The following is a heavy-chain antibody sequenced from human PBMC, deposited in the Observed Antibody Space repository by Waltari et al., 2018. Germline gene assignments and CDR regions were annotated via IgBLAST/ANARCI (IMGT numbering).Heavy chain of an antibody. CDR2: INPNRGDT. CDR1: GYSFTDYY. CDR3: ARALPPRRYDFWSGSSYLQY. V-gene: IGHV1-2*02. J-gene: IGHJ4*02. Sequence: QVQLVQSGAEVKKPGASVKVSCKASGYSFTDYYINWVRQAPGQGLEWMGWINPNRGDTNYAQKFQGRVTMTRDTSISTSYMELSRLRSDDTAMYYCARALPPRRYDFWSGSSYLQYWGQGALVTVSS. D-gene: IGHD3-3*01.